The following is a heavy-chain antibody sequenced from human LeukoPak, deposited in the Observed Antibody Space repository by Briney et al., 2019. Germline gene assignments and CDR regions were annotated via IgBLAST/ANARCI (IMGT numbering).Heavy chain of an antibody. CDR2: IKQDGREK. D-gene: IGHD1-1*01. J-gene: IGHJ4*02. V-gene: IGHV3-7*01. Sequence: PGGSLRLSCAAPGFTFSSYGMHWVRQAPGKGLERVANIKQDGREKYYVDSVKGRFTITRDNAKNSLYLQMNSLRAEDTAAHYCARGLEGNDYWGQGTLVTVSS. CDR3: ARGLEGNDY. CDR1: GFTFSSYG.